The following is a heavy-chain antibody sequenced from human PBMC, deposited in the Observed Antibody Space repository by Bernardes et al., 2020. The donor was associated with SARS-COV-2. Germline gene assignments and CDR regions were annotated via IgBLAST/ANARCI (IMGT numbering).Heavy chain of an antibody. CDR1: GFTFSSYA. V-gene: IGHV3-23*01. D-gene: IGHD2-2*01. CDR3: AKESGGYCSSTSCPETYGMDV. J-gene: IGHJ6*02. CDR2: ISGSGGST. Sequence: GSLRLSCAASGFTFSSYAMSWVRQAPGKGLEWVSAISGSGGSTYYADSVKGRFTISRDNSKNTLYLQMNSLRAEDTAVYYCAKESGGYCSSTSCPETYGMDVWGQGTTVTVSS.